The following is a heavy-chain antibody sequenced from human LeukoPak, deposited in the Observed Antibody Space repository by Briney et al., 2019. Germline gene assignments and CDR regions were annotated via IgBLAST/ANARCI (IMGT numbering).Heavy chain of an antibody. J-gene: IGHJ6*02. D-gene: IGHD3-16*01. V-gene: IGHV4-39*01. CDR1: GGSISSSSYF. CDR3: AVGGLYSSYYYGMDV. CDR2: IYYSGST. Sequence: PSETLSLTCSVSGGSISSSSYFWGWIRQPPGKGLEWIGSIYYSGSTYSNPSLKSRVTISVDTSKSQFSLKLTSVTAADTAVYYCAVGGLYSSYYYGMDVWGQGTTVTVSS.